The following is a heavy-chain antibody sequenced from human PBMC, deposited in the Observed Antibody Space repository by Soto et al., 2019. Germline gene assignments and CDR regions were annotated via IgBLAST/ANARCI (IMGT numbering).Heavy chain of an antibody. D-gene: IGHD2-21*02. CDR2: VSKSSSYI. CDR1: GFTFSSFN. Sequence: GGSLRLSCAASGFTFSSFNMNWVRQAPGKGLEWVSSVSKSSSYIYYADSVKGRFTISRDNAKNSLYLQMNSLRAEDTAVYYCARDPSPFLTARGSPAFDIWGQGTVVTVSS. J-gene: IGHJ3*02. CDR3: ARDPSPFLTARGSPAFDI. V-gene: IGHV3-21*01.